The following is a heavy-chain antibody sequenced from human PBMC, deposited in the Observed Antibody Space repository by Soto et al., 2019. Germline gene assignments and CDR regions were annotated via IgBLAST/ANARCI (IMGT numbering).Heavy chain of an antibody. D-gene: IGHD2-2*01. J-gene: IGHJ6*02. CDR3: ARLGADCSSTSCSIYYYGMDV. V-gene: IGHV3-21*01. Sequence: EVQLVESGGGLVKPGGSLRLSCAASGFTFSSYSMNWVRQAPGKGLEWVSSIGSSSSYIYYADSVKGRFTISRDNAKNSLYLQMNSLRAEDTAVYYCARLGADCSSTSCSIYYYGMDVWGQGTTVTVSS. CDR1: GFTFSSYS. CDR2: IGSSSSYI.